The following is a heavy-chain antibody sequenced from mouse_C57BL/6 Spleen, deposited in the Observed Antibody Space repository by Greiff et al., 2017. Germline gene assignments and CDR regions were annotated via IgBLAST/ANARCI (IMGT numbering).Heavy chain of an antibody. J-gene: IGHJ4*01. V-gene: IGHV1-69*01. CDR1: GYTFTSYW. D-gene: IGHD1-1*01. Sequence: QVQLQQSGAELVMPGASVKLSCKASGYTFTSYWMHLVKQRPGQGLEWIGEIDPSDSYTNYNQKFKGKSTLTVDKSSSTAYMPLSSLTSEDSAVYKCAGGYYYGSGSFSYTVDYWGQGTSVTVSS. CDR3: AGGYYYGSGSFSYTVDY. CDR2: IDPSDSYT.